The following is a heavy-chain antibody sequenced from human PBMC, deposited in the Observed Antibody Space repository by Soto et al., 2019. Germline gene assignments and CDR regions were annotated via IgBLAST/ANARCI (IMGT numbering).Heavy chain of an antibody. J-gene: IGHJ4*02. Sequence: ASVKVSCKASGYTFTSYGISWVRQAPGQGLEWMGWISAYNGNTNYAQKLQGRVTMTTDTSTSTAYMELRSLRSDDTAVYYCAREELMTTVTTGSLVDYWGQGTLVTVYS. CDR1: GYTFTSYG. CDR3: AREELMTTVTTGSLVDY. V-gene: IGHV1-18*01. CDR2: ISAYNGNT. D-gene: IGHD4-4*01.